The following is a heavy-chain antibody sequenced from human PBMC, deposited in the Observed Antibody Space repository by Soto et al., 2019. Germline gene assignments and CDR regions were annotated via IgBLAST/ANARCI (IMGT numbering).Heavy chain of an antibody. CDR2: ISY. Sequence: QVQLVESGGGVVQPGRSLRLSCAASGFTFSSYGMHWVRQAPGKGLEWVAVISYADSVKGRFTISRDNSKNTLYLQMNSLSAEDTAAYYCVKDLLRPGRAYGMDVWGQGTTVTVSS. D-gene: IGHD6-25*01. J-gene: IGHJ6*02. CDR1: GFTFSSYG. V-gene: IGHV3-30*18. CDR3: VKDLLRPGRAYGMDV.